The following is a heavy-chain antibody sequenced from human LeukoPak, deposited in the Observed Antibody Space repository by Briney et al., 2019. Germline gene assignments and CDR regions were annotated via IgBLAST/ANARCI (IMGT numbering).Heavy chain of an antibody. CDR2: ISGSGGST. Sequence: PGWSLRLSCAASGFTFSSYAMSWVRQAPGKGLEGVSAISGSGGSTYYADSVKGRFTISRDNSKNTLYLQMNSLRAEDTAVYYCAKYSSSWYEGYYFDYWGQGTLVTVSS. CDR1: GFTFSSYA. J-gene: IGHJ4*02. V-gene: IGHV3-23*01. CDR3: AKYSSSWYEGYYFDY. D-gene: IGHD6-13*01.